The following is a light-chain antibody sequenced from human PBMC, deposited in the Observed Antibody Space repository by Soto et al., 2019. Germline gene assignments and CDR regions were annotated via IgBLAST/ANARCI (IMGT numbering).Light chain of an antibody. CDR2: SNN. V-gene: IGLV1-40*01. CDR1: SSNIGAGYD. Sequence: QLVLTQPPSVSGAPGQRVTLSCTGSSSNIGAGYDVHWYQQLPGTAPKLLIYSNNNRPSGVPDRLSGSRSGTSASLAIAGLQAEDEADYYCQSYDSSLSGYVFGTGTKLTVL. CDR3: QSYDSSLSGYV. J-gene: IGLJ1*01.